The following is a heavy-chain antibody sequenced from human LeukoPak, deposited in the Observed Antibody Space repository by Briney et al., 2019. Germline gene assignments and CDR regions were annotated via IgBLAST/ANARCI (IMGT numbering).Heavy chain of an antibody. CDR3: AKDPCSGGSCYSYYYYYYMDV. CDR1: EFTFRSYG. V-gene: IGHV3-30*02. J-gene: IGHJ6*03. CDR2: IWYEGNTK. Sequence: GGSLRLSCAASEFTFRSYGMHWVPQAPGKGLEWVAFIWYEGNTKYYADSVKGRFTISRDNSKNTLYLQMNSLRAEDTAVYYCAKDPCSGGSCYSYYYYYYMDVWGKGTTVTVSS. D-gene: IGHD2-15*01.